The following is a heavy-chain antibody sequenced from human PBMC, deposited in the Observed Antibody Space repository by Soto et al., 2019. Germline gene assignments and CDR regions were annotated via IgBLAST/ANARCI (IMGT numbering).Heavy chain of an antibody. J-gene: IGHJ5*02. D-gene: IGHD6-6*01. CDR3: ARAGAARENWFDP. Sequence: ASVKVSCKASGYTFNGHYLHWVRQAPGQGLEWMGWINPNSGGTNYAQKFQGWVTMTRDTSISTAYMELSRLTSDDTAVYYCARAGAARENWFDPWGQGTLVTVSS. CDR1: GYTFNGHY. CDR2: INPNSGGT. V-gene: IGHV1-2*04.